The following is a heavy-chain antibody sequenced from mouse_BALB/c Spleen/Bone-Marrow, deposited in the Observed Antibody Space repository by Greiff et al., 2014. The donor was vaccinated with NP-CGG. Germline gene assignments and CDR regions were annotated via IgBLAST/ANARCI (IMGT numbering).Heavy chain of an antibody. D-gene: IGHD1-1*01. J-gene: IGHJ4*01. CDR2: ISSDSSNI. CDR1: GFTFSSFG. V-gene: IGHV5-17*02. Sequence: EVKLMESGGGLVQPGGSRKLSCAASGFTFSSFGIHWVRQAPEKGLEWVAYISSDSSNIYYADTVKGRFTISRDNPKNTLFLQMTSLRSEDTAMYYCARSNYVGYYAMDYWGQGTSVTVSS. CDR3: ARSNYVGYYAMDY.